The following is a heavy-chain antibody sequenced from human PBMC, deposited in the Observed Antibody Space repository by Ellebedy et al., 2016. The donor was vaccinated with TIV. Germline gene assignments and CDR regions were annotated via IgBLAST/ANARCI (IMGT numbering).Heavy chain of an antibody. J-gene: IGHJ5*02. CDR2: VYYSGSP. CDR3: ARGFLSTWLDP. Sequence: MPSETLSLTCTVSGGSTSTYYWTWIRQPPGKGLEWLGNVYYSGSPNYNPSLKIRVTISLDTSKKQFSLKLDSVTAADTAVYYCARGFLSTWLDPWGRGILVTVAS. CDR1: GGSTSTYY. V-gene: IGHV4-59*01.